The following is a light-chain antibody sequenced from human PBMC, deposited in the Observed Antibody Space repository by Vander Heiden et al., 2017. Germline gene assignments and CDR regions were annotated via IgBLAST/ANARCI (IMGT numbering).Light chain of an antibody. CDR1: SSNIGSNT. CDR2: SNN. J-gene: IGLJ2*01. V-gene: IGLV1-44*01. CDR3: AAWDDSLNGPV. Sequence: QSVLTQPPSASGTPGQRVTISCSGSSSNIGSNTVNWYQQLPGTAPKLLSYSNNQRPSGVPDRFSGSKSGTSASLDISGLQSEDEADYYCAAWDDSLNGPVFGGGTKLTVL.